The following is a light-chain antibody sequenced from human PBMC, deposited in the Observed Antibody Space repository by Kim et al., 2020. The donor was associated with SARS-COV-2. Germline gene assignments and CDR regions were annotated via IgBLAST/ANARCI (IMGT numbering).Light chain of an antibody. V-gene: IGKV3-11*01. CDR2: GAS. CDR1: QSVSSY. Sequence: EIVLTQSPATLSLSPGERATLSCRASQSVSSYLAWYQQKPGQAPRLLISGASKRATGIPARFSGSGSGTDFTLTIISLEPEDFAVYYCQQNSNSPRTFGLGTKVDIK. J-gene: IGKJ1*01. CDR3: QQNSNSPRT.